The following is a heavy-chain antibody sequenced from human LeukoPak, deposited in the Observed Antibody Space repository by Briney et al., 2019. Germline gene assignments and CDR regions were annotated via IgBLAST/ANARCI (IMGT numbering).Heavy chain of an antibody. Sequence: PGGSLRLSCAASGNYWMHLVRKAPGKGLVWVSHINSDGSWTSYADSVKGRFTISKDNAKNTVYLQMNNLRAEDTAVYYCVSFYETYWGRGTLVTVSS. CDR1: GNYW. V-gene: IGHV3-74*01. CDR3: VSFYETY. D-gene: IGHD2-2*01. J-gene: IGHJ4*02. CDR2: INSDGSWT.